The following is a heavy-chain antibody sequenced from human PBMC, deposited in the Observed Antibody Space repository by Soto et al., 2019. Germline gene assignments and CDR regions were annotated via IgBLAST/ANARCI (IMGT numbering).Heavy chain of an antibody. CDR3: ARDKCSSTSCYKNSDLGP. D-gene: IGHD2-2*02. CDR2: ISAYNGNT. CDR1: GYTFTSYG. J-gene: IGHJ5*02. V-gene: IGHV1-18*04. Sequence: ASVKVSCKASGYTFTSYGISWVRQAPGQGLEWMGWISAYNGNTNYAQKLQGRVTMTTDTSTSTAYMELRSLRSDDTAVYYCARDKCSSTSCYKNSDLGPWGQGTLVTVFS.